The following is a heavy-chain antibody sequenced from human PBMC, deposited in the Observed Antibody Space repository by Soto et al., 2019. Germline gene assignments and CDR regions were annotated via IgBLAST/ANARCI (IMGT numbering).Heavy chain of an antibody. Sequence: QVQLQQWGAGLLKPSETLSLTCAVDGGSFSGYYWSWIRQPPGKGLEWIGEINHSGSTNYNPSLKSRVTISVDTSKNQFSLKLSSVTAADTAVYYCASWGLPAAIGGWFDPWGQGTLVTVSS. CDR2: INHSGST. J-gene: IGHJ5*02. V-gene: IGHV4-34*01. CDR3: ASWGLPAAIGGWFDP. CDR1: GGSFSGYY. D-gene: IGHD2-2*01.